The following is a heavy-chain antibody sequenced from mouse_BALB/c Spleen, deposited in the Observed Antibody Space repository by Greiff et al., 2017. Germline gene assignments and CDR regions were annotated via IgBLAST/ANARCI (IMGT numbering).Heavy chain of an antibody. J-gene: IGHJ2*01. CDR3: ARVYGYLDY. D-gene: IGHD2-10*02. V-gene: IGHV7-3*02. CDR1: GFTFTDYY. CDR2: IRNKANGYTT. Sequence: EVQGVESGGGLVQPGGSLRLSCATSGFTFTDYYMSWVRQPPGKALEWLGFIRNKANGYTTEYSASVKGRFTISRDNSQSILYLQMNTLRAEDSATYYCARVYGYLDYWGQGTTLTVSS.